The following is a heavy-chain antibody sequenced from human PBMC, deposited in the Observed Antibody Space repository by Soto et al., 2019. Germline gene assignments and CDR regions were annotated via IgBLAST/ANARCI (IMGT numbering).Heavy chain of an antibody. D-gene: IGHD6-13*01. CDR2: IYYSGSI. CDR1: CGSISSSSYY. Sequence: SETPSLTCTASCGSISSSSYYWGWIRQPPGKGLEWSGSIYYSGSIYYNPSLKSRVTISVDTSKNQFSLKLSSVTAADTAVYYCARHTVRAAAGTIFGYWGHGTLVTVSS. V-gene: IGHV4-39*01. CDR3: ARHTVRAAAGTIFGY. J-gene: IGHJ4*01.